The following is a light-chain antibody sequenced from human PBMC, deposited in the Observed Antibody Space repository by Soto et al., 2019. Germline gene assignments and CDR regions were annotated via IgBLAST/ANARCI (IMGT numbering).Light chain of an antibody. V-gene: IGLV2-14*01. CDR2: DVS. Sequence: QSVLTQPASVSGSPGQSITISCTGTSSDVGGYNYVSWYQQHPGKAPKLMICDVSNRPSGVSNRFSGSKSGNTASLTISGLQAEDEADYYCSSYTSSSTLGHVVFGGGTKLTVL. CDR1: SSDVGGYNY. J-gene: IGLJ2*01. CDR3: SSYTSSSTLGHVV.